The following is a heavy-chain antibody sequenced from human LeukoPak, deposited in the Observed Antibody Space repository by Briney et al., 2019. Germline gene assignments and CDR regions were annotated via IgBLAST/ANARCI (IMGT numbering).Heavy chain of an antibody. D-gene: IGHD6-13*01. J-gene: IGHJ4*02. V-gene: IGHV3-74*01. CDR2: INTDRSIT. CDR3: ARDQIGSW. CDR1: GFTFSNYW. Sequence: GGSLRLSCVASGFTFSNYWMHWVRQVPGKGLVWVSRINTDRSITNYADSVKGRFTISRDNAKKSVYLQMDSLRAEDTAVYYCARDQIGSWWGQGTLVIVSS.